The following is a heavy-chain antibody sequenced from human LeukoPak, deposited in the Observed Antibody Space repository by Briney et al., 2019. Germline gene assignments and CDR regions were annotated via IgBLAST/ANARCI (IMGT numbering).Heavy chain of an antibody. D-gene: IGHD4-11*01. CDR1: GGSNSSYY. CDR3: ARDTVTTAGLDY. Sequence: SETLSLTCTVSGGSNSSYYWSWILQPPRKGLEWIGYIYYSGSTNYNPSLKSRVTISVDTSKYQFSLKLSSVTAADTAVYYCARDTVTTAGLDYWGQGTLVTVSS. CDR2: IYYSGST. V-gene: IGHV4-59*01. J-gene: IGHJ4*02.